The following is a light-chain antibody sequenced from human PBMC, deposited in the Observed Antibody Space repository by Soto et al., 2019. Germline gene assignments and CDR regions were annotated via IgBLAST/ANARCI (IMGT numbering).Light chain of an antibody. CDR3: QQYYSTPIT. Sequence: DIVMTQSPDSLAVSLGERATINCKSSQSVLSSSNNQNYLAWFQQKPGQPLKPLIYWASARESGVPDRLSGSGSGTDFALTISSLQAEDVAVYYCQQYYSTPITFGQGTRLEIK. CDR2: WAS. V-gene: IGKV4-1*01. CDR1: QSVLSSSNNQNY. J-gene: IGKJ5*01.